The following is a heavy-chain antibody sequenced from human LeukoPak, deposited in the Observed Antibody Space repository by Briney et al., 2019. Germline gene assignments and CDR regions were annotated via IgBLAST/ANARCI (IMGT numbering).Heavy chain of an antibody. CDR1: GYSFTNDW. D-gene: IGHD2-8*01. CDR2: IYPGDSGT. J-gene: IGHJ2*01. CDR3: ARRQNRRDSGMVLRYWYLDL. V-gene: IGHV5-51*01. Sequence: GESLKISCKGSGYSFTNDWIGWVRQMPGKGLEWMGIIYPGDSGTRYSPSFQGLVTISADKSISTAYLQWSSLRASDTAMYYCARRQNRRDSGMVLRYWYLDLWGRGTLVTVSS.